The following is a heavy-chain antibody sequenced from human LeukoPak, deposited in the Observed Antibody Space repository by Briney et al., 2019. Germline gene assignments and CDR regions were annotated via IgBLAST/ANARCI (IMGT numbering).Heavy chain of an antibody. CDR1: GFTFSDYY. V-gene: IGHV3-11*01. CDR2: ISSSGSTI. Sequence: GGSLRLSCAASGFTFSDYYMSWIRQAPGKGLEWVSYISSSGSTIYYADSVKGRFTISRDNAKNSLYLQMNSLRAENTAVYYCARERIAVAGTSYYYYGMDVWGQGTTVTVSS. CDR3: ARERIAVAGTSYYYYGMDV. D-gene: IGHD6-19*01. J-gene: IGHJ6*02.